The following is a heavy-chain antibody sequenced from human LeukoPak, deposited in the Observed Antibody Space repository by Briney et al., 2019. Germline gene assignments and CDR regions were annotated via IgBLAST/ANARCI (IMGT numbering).Heavy chain of an antibody. CDR2: IIPIFGTA. CDR1: GGTFSSYA. Sequence: PGGSLRLSCAASGGTFSSYAISWVRQAPGQGLEWMGGIIPIFGTANYAQKFQGRVTITTDESTSTAYMELSSLRSEDTAVYYCARDRSEMATTRTFDYWGQGTLVTVSS. CDR3: ARDRSEMATTRTFDY. V-gene: IGHV1-69*05. D-gene: IGHD5-24*01. J-gene: IGHJ4*02.